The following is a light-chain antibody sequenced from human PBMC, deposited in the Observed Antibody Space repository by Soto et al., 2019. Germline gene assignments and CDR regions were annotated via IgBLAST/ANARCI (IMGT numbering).Light chain of an antibody. CDR3: SSYAGNNKLI. Sequence: QSALTQPPSASGSPGQSVAISCTGASSDVGVYNHVSWYQKHPGKAPKLMIYEVTKRPSGVPDRFSGSKSGNTASLTVSGLQAEDEADYYCSSYAGNNKLIFGGGTKLTVL. CDR1: SSDVGVYNH. CDR2: EVT. J-gene: IGLJ2*01. V-gene: IGLV2-8*01.